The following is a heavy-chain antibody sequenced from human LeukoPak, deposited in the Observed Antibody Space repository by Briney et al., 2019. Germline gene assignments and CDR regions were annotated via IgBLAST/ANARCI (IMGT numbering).Heavy chain of an antibody. CDR1: GGSTSSYY. CDR2: IYYSGST. CDR3: ARDLYDFWSGRYNWFDP. D-gene: IGHD3-3*01. V-gene: IGHV4-59*01. J-gene: IGHJ5*02. Sequence: SETLSLTCTVSGGSTSSYYWSWIRQPPGRGLEWIGYIYYSGSTNYNPSLKSRVTISVDTSKNQFSLKLSSVTAADTAVYYCARDLYDFWSGRYNWFDPWGQGTLVTVSS.